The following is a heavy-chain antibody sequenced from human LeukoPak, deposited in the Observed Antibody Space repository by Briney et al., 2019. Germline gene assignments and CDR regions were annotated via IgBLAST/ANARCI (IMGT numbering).Heavy chain of an antibody. V-gene: IGHV3-48*03. CDR3: ARPQSTVRGDELDY. D-gene: IGHD3-10*01. J-gene: IGHJ4*02. CDR1: GVTFGSCE. CDR2: ISSSGSTI. Sequence: PGWSQRVSCAASGVTFGSCEMNWVRQAPGKGLEWVSYISSSGSTIYYADSVKGRFTISRDNAKNTLYLQMNSLRAEDTAVYYCARPQSTVRGDELDYWGQGTLVTVSS.